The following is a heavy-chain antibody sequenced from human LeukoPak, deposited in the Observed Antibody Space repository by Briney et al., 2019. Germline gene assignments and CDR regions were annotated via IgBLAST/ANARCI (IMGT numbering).Heavy chain of an antibody. CDR2: INHSGST. Sequence: SETLSLTCAVYGGSFSGYYWSWIRQPPGKGLEWIGEINHSGSTNYNPSLKSRVTISVGTSKNQFSLKLSSVTAADTAVYYCARSRTPTDFDYWGQGTLVTVSS. J-gene: IGHJ4*02. CDR1: GGSFSGYY. V-gene: IGHV4-34*01. CDR3: ARSRTPTDFDY.